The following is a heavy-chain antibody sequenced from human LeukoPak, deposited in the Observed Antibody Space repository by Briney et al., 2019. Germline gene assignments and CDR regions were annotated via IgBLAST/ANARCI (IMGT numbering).Heavy chain of an antibody. Sequence: GASLKVSCKASRYTFTSYDISCVRQAPGQGLEWMGWISAYNVNTNYAQTLQSRVTITTDTSTSTAYMELRSLRSDDTAVYYWARDQRYYYDSSGYSHFDYWGQGTLVTVSS. D-gene: IGHD3-22*01. V-gene: IGHV1-18*01. J-gene: IGHJ4*02. CDR1: RYTFTSYD. CDR3: ARDQRYYYDSSGYSHFDY. CDR2: ISAYNVNT.